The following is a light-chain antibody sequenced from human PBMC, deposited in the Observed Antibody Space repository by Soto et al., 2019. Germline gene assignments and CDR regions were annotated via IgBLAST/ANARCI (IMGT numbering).Light chain of an antibody. V-gene: IGKV3-20*01. CDR1: QSVSSSY. CDR3: HQYGSAQWT. Sequence: EIVLTQSPGTLSLSPGERATLSCRASQSVSSSYLAWYQQKPGQAPRLLIYGASSRATGIPDRFSGSGSGTDCTLTIGRLEPADFAVYYCHQYGSAQWTFGQGTKVEIK. J-gene: IGKJ1*01. CDR2: GAS.